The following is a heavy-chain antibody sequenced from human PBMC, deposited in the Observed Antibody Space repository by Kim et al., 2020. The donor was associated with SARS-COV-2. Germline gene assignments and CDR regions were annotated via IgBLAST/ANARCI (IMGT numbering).Heavy chain of an antibody. D-gene: IGHD3-10*01. CDR1: GGSISSSSYY. CDR2: IYYSGST. Sequence: SETLSLTCTVSGGSISSSSYYWGWIRQPPGKGLEWIGSIYYSGSTYYNPSLKSRVTISVDTSKNQFSLKLSSVTAADTAVYYCARVKMVRGLPFDYWGQGTLVTVSS. J-gene: IGHJ4*02. CDR3: ARVKMVRGLPFDY. V-gene: IGHV4-39*01.